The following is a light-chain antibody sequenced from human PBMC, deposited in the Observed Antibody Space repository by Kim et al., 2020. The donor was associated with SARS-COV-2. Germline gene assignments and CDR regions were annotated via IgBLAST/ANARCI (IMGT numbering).Light chain of an antibody. Sequence: HTPTLPCPGNSNNVGNQGAAWLQQQQGLPPKLQSYRNNNRPSGISERFSASRSGNTVSLTITGLQPEDEADYYCSAWDSSLNAWVFGGGTQLTVL. CDR3: SAWDSSLNAWV. V-gene: IGLV10-54*04. CDR2: RNN. CDR1: SNNVGNQG. J-gene: IGLJ3*02.